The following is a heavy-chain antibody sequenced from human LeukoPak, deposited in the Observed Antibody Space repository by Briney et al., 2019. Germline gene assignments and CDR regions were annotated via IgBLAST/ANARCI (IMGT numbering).Heavy chain of an antibody. CDR1: GLPIGDFA. J-gene: IGHJ4*02. CDR2: ISGDGVST. V-gene: IGHV3-43*02. Sequence: GGSLRLSCVASGLPIGDFAMHWVRQAPGQGLEWVSLISGDGVSTFFADSVKGRFSISRDNSKNSLFLEMSSLRTEDTAMYYCARESGRFDYWGQGTLVAVSS. CDR3: ARESGRFDY.